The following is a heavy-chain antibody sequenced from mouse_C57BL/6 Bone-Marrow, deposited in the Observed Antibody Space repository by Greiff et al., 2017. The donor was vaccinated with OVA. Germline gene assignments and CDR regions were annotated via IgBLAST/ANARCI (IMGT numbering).Heavy chain of an antibody. V-gene: IGHV1-50*01. J-gene: IGHJ2*01. D-gene: IGHD2-1*01. CDR2: IDPSDSYT. CDR1: GYTFTSYW. CDR3: ARSGIYYGNYNY. Sequence: VQMQQRGEERGKPGASVKLSCKASGYTFTSYWMQWVKQRPGQGLEWIGEIDPSDSYTNYNQKFKGKATLTVDTSSSTAYMQLSSLTSEDSAVYYCARSGIYYGNYNYWGQGTTLTVSS.